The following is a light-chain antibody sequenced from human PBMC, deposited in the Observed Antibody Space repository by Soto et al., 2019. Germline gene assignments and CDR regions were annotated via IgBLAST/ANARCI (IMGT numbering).Light chain of an antibody. Sequence: QSVLTQPPSVSGAPGQRVTISCSGASSNIGAGYDVHWYQQLPETAPKLLIYGDTNRPSGVPDRFSGSKSGTSASLAITRLQAEDEADYYCQSYDSSLSGVVFGGGTKLTVL. V-gene: IGLV1-40*01. CDR1: SSNIGAGYD. CDR3: QSYDSSLSGVV. CDR2: GDT. J-gene: IGLJ2*01.